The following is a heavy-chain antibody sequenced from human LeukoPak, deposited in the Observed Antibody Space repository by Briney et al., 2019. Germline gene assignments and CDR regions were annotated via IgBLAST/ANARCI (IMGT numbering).Heavy chain of an antibody. CDR2: VNSNTGNP. CDR3: ARVRYTSGLYYFET. Sequence: ASVKVSCKASGYTFISSGMSWVRQAPGQGLEWMGWVNSNTGNPTYAQGFTGRFVFSWDTSVSTAYLQISSLKAEDTAVYYCARVRYTSGLYYFETWGQGTLVTVSS. D-gene: IGHD6-19*01. V-gene: IGHV7-4-1*02. J-gene: IGHJ4*02. CDR1: GYTFISSG.